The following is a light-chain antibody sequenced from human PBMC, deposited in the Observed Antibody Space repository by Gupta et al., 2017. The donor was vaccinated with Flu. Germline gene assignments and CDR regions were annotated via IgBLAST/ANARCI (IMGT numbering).Light chain of an antibody. V-gene: IGKV1-33*01. CDR2: DAS. CDR1: QEITKY. Sequence: PSSLYPSVGVIVSITCHASQEITKYSNWYHYGLGKSVKTLLYDASKVETGIPSRFSGSGSGTDFTFTISSLQPEDIATYYCQQYDNVPITFGRGTKVEIK. J-gene: IGKJ4*01. CDR3: QQYDNVPIT.